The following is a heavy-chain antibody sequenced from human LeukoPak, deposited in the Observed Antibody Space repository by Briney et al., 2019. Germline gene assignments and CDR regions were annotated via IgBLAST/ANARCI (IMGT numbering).Heavy chain of an antibody. J-gene: IGHJ4*02. CDR3: ARQDYYDSSGYGFDY. V-gene: IGHV5-51*01. CDR2: IYPGDSDT. D-gene: IGHD3-22*01. CDR1: GYSFTSYW. Sequence: AASVKVSCKGSGYSFTSYWIGWVRQMPGKGLEWMGIIYPGDSDTRYSPSFQGQVTISADKSISTAYLQWSSLKASDTAMYYCARQDYYDSSGYGFDYWGQGTLVTVSS.